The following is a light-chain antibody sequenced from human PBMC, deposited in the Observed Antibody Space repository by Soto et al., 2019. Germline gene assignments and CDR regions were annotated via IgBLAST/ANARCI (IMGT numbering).Light chain of an antibody. CDR1: QSVLYSLNNKNY. Sequence: DIVMTQSPDSLAVSLGERATINCKSSQSVLYSLNNKNYLAWYQQKPGQPPKLLIYWASTRESGVPDRCSGSGSGTDVTLTISSLQAEDVAVYYCQQYFTSPWTFGQGTKVEI. CDR2: WAS. J-gene: IGKJ1*01. CDR3: QQYFTSPWT. V-gene: IGKV4-1*01.